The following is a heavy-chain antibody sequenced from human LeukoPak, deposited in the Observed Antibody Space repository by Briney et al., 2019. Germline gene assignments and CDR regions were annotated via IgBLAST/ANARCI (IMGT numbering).Heavy chain of an antibody. Sequence: SETLSLTCTVSGGSISGYYWSCIRQPPGKGLEWIGFIYYSGSTNYNPSLKSRVTISVDTSKNQFSLKLSSVGAADTAVYYCAGYATTVTTNDYWGQGTLVTVSS. J-gene: IGHJ4*02. CDR2: IYYSGST. CDR3: AGYATTVTTNDY. D-gene: IGHD4-17*01. V-gene: IGHV4-59*08. CDR1: GGSISGYY.